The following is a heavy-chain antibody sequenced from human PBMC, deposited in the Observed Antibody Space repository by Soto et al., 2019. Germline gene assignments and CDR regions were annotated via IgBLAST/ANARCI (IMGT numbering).Heavy chain of an antibody. CDR3: ARDSSYSSSWFSYYGIDV. Sequence: QVQLVQSGAEVKKPGSSVKVSCKASGGTFSSYAISWVRQAPGQGLEWMGGIIPIFGTANYAQKFQGRVTITADNSTSTAYMELSSLRSEDTALYYCARDSSYSSSWFSYYGIDVWGQGTTVTVSS. CDR2: IIPIFGTA. D-gene: IGHD6-13*01. V-gene: IGHV1-69*14. J-gene: IGHJ6*02. CDR1: GGTFSSYA.